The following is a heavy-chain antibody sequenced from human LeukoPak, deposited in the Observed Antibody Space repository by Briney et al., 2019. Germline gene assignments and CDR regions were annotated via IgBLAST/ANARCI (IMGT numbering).Heavy chain of an antibody. D-gene: IGHD6-13*01. CDR2: ISYSGDTI. J-gene: IGHJ4*02. CDR3: ARLGIITAAGSNDY. V-gene: IGHV3-11*01. Sequence: PGGSLRLSCAASEFTFSDYYMSWIRQAPGKGLEWVSYISYSGDTIYYADSVRGRFTVSRDNAKNSLYLQMNSLRAEDTAVYYCARLGIITAAGSNDYWGQGTLVTVSS. CDR1: EFTFSDYY.